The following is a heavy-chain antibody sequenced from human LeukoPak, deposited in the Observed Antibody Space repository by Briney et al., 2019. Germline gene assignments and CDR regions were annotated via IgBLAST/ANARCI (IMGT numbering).Heavy chain of an antibody. D-gene: IGHD2-15*01. CDR1: GYTFTSYA. CDR3: ARDTGYCSGGSYQDNWFDP. J-gene: IGHJ5*02. V-gene: IGHV1-3*01. Sequence: GASVKVSCKASGYTFTSYAMHWVRQAPGQRLEWMGWINAGNGNTKYSQKFQGRVTITRDTSASTAYMELSSLRSEDTAVYYCARDTGYCSGGSYQDNWFDPWGQGTLVTVSS. CDR2: INAGNGNT.